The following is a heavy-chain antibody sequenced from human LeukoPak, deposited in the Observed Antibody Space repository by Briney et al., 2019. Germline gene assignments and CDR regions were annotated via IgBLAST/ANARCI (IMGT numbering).Heavy chain of an antibody. V-gene: IGHV4-59*01. CDR1: GESISSYY. J-gene: IGHJ4*02. Sequence: SQTLSLTCTVSGESISSYYWTWIRQPPGKGLEWIGYIYYSGSTNYTPSLKSRVTISVDTSENQFSLKLNSVTAADTAVYYCARENNYFDYWGQGTLVTVSS. CDR2: IYYSGST. CDR3: ARENNYFDY.